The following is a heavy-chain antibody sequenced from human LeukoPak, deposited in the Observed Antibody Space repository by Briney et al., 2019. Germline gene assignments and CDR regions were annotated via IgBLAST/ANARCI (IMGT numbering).Heavy chain of an antibody. Sequence: PGGSLRLSCAASGYTFSSFSRSWVRQAPGKGLEWVSSISVRSNYIYYADSVRGRFSISRDDARNSLYLQMDSLRGDDTAVYYCARLRGNSDSSGYYHYFDYWGQGTLVTVSS. CDR2: ISVRSNYI. D-gene: IGHD3-22*01. CDR1: GYTFSSFS. V-gene: IGHV3-21*01. CDR3: ARLRGNSDSSGYYHYFDY. J-gene: IGHJ4*02.